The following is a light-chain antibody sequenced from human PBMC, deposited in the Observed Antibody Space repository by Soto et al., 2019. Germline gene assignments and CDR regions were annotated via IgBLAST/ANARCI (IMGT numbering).Light chain of an antibody. J-gene: IGLJ2*01. CDR2: DVN. V-gene: IGLV2-14*03. CDR1: SNDIGAYDY. CDR3: SSYTPANTLP. Sequence: QSALTQPASVSGSPGQSVTISCTGTSNDIGAYDYVSWYQQVPGKAPKLLIFDVNYRPSEISRRFSGSKSGNSASLTISALQAADEAHYYCSSYTPANTLPFGGGTKLTVL.